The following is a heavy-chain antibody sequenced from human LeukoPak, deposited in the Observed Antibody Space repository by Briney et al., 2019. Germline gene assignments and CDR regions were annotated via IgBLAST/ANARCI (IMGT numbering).Heavy chain of an antibody. CDR1: EFTFSSYS. CDR2: ITNSGNSK. J-gene: IGHJ4*02. CDR3: ARAASRHYYHSSGYYYQALSLGYDY. V-gene: IGHV3-48*01. D-gene: IGHD3-22*01. Sequence: GGSLRLSCAASEFTFSSYSMNWVRQAPGKGLEWVSYITNSGNSKSYADSVKGRFTISRDNTKNSLYLQMNSLRAEDTAVYYCARAASRHYYHSSGYYYQALSLGYDYWGQGTLVTVSS.